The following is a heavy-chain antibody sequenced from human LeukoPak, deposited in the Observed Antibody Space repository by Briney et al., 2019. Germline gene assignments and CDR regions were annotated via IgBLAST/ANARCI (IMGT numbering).Heavy chain of an antibody. V-gene: IGHV1-69*13. CDR1: GGTFSRYA. J-gene: IGHJ4*02. Sequence: ASVKVPCKASGGTFSRYAFSWVRQAPGQGLEWMGGIIPMFGTPNYEQKFQGRVTITADESTRTVYMELSSLRSDDTAVYFCHAMVGSGSRYGGDYWGQGTLVTVSS. D-gene: IGHD3-3*01. CDR3: HAMVGSGSRYGGDY. CDR2: IIPMFGTP.